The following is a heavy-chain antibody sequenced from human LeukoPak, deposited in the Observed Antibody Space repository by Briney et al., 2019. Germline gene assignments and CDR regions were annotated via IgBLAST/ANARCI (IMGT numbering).Heavy chain of an antibody. D-gene: IGHD6-6*01. CDR2: IWYDGSNK. V-gene: IGHV3-33*01. Sequence: PGGSLRLSCAASGFTFSSYGMHWVRQAPGKGLEWVVVIWYDGSNKYYADSVKGRFTISRDNSKNTLYLQINSLRAEDTAVYYCARDLLSSSSRGSCWFDPWGQGTLVTVSS. CDR1: GFTFSSYG. J-gene: IGHJ5*02. CDR3: ARDLLSSSSRGSCWFDP.